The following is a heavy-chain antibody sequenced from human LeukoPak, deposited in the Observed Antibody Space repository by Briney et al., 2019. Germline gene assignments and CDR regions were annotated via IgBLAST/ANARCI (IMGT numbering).Heavy chain of an antibody. CDR3: ARIIAVAGGINWFDP. CDR1: GYSFTSYW. D-gene: IGHD6-19*01. J-gene: IGHJ5*02. V-gene: IGHV5-51*01. CDR2: IYPGDSDT. Sequence: GESLKISCKGSGYSFTSYWIGWVRQMPGKGVEWMGIIYPGDSDTRYSPSFQGQVTISADKSISTAYLQWSILKASDTAMYYCARIIAVAGGINWFDPWGQGTLVTVSS.